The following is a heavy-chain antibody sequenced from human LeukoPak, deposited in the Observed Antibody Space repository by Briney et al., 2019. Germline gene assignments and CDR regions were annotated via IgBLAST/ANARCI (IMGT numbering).Heavy chain of an antibody. CDR1: GFTFSGSA. CDR2: IRGKANNYET. CDR3: TRPNYGDYADDY. V-gene: IGHV3-73*01. D-gene: IGHD4-17*01. Sequence: GGSLKLSCAASGFTFSGSAMHWVRRASGKGLEWVGRIRGKANNYETTYAPSVKGRFAISRDDSKNTAYLQMNGLKTEDTAMYYCTRPNYGDYADDYWGQGTLVTVSS. J-gene: IGHJ4*02.